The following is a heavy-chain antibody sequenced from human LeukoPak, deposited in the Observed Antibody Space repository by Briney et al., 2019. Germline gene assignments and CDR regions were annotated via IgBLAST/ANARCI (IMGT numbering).Heavy chain of an antibody. Sequence: PGGSLRLSCAASGFTFSSYEMNWVRQAPGKGLEWVSYISSSGSTIYYADSVKGRFTISRDNAKNSLYLQMNSLRAEDTAVYYCASFNSDFDYWGQGTLVTVSS. D-gene: IGHD4-11*01. J-gene: IGHJ4*02. CDR3: ASFNSDFDY. CDR2: ISSSGSTI. CDR1: GFTFSSYE. V-gene: IGHV3-48*03.